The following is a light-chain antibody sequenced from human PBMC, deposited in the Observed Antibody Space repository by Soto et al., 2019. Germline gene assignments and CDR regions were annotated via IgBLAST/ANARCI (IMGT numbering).Light chain of an antibody. Sequence: IMLTQSPGTLSSSPCERCTLSCGASQSVSSSYLAWYQQKPGQAPRLLIYGASNRATGIPDRFSGSGSGTDFTLTISRLEPEDFAMYFCQQYVRSPQTFGPGTRLEI. J-gene: IGKJ5*01. CDR3: QQYVRSPQT. CDR2: GAS. V-gene: IGKV3-20*01. CDR1: QSVSSSY.